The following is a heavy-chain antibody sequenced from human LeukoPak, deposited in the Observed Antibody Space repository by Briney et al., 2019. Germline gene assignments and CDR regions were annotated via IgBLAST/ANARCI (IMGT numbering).Heavy chain of an antibody. V-gene: IGHV1-18*01. CDR2: ISAYNGNT. D-gene: IGHD6-19*01. Sequence: ASVKVSCKASGYSFTSNVISWVRQAPGQGLEWMGWISAYNGNTNYAQKLQGRVTMTTDTSTSTAYMELRSLRSDDTAVYYCARFGLGKHIEVAGIPFDIWGQGTMVPVSS. CDR3: ARFGLGKHIEVAGIPFDI. CDR1: GYSFTSNV. J-gene: IGHJ3*02.